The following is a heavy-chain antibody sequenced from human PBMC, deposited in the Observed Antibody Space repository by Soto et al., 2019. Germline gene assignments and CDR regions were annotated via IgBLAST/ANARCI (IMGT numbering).Heavy chain of an antibody. CDR3: AKDRGALRWSEEHYYFDY. J-gene: IGHJ4*02. D-gene: IGHD4-17*01. CDR2: ISYDGRNK. CDR1: GFTFSSYG. V-gene: IGHV3-30*18. Sequence: QGHLVESGGGVVQPGRSLRLACAASGFTFSSYGMHWVRQAPGKGLEWVAVISYDGRNKYYVDAVKGRFTISRDNSKNTLYLQTNSLRAEDTAVYYCAKDRGALRWSEEHYYFDYWGQGTLVTVSS.